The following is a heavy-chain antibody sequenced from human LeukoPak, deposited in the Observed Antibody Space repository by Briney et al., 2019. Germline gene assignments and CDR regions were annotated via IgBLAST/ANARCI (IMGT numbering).Heavy chain of an antibody. CDR3: ASEGYDFWSGYYLGDY. D-gene: IGHD3-3*01. Sequence: GGSLRLSCAASGFNFANHAMSWVRQTPGKGLEWVAVISYDGSNKYYADSVKGRFTISRDNSKNTLYLQMNSLRAEDTAVYYCASEGYDFWSGYYLGDYWGQGTLVTVSS. J-gene: IGHJ4*02. CDR1: GFNFANHA. CDR2: ISYDGSNK. V-gene: IGHV3-30*04.